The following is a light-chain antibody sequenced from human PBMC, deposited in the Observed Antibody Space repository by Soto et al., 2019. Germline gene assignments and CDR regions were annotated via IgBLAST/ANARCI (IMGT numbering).Light chain of an antibody. V-gene: IGKV3-15*01. CDR3: QQYHNWPRT. CDR1: QSVSSSY. Sequence: ENVLTQSPGTLSLSPGERATLSCRASQSVSSSYLAWYQHKPGQAPRLLIYGASFRATGMPARFSGSGFGTEFTLTISSLQSEDFAVYYCQQYHNWPRTFGQWTKV. CDR2: GAS. J-gene: IGKJ1*01.